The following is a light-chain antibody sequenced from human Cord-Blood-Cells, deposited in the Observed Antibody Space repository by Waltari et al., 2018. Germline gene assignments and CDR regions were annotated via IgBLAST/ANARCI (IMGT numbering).Light chain of an antibody. CDR3: QQYYSTPYS. CDR2: WAS. CDR1: QSVLYSSNNKNY. Sequence: EIVMTQSPDSLAVSLGEGATTNCKSSQSVLYSSNNKNYLAWYQQKPGQPPKLLIYWASTRESGVPDRFSGSGSGTDFTLTISSLQAEDVAVYYCQQYYSTPYSFGQGTKLEIK. V-gene: IGKV4-1*01. J-gene: IGKJ2*03.